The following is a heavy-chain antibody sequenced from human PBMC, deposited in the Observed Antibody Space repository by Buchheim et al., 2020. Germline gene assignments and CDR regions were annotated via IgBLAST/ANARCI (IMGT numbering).Heavy chain of an antibody. D-gene: IGHD1-26*01. V-gene: IGHV4-30-4*01. CDR2: LSYSGST. J-gene: IGHJ6*04. CDR3: AREWARRGSGPDYYGMDV. Sequence: QVQLQESGPGLVKPSQTLSLPCTVPGGSISSGDYYWSWIRQPPGKGLEWIGYLSYSGSTYYNPSLTSRVTISVDTSKNHFSLKLSSVTAADTAVYYCAREWARRGSGPDYYGMDVWGKGTT. CDR1: GGSISSGDYY.